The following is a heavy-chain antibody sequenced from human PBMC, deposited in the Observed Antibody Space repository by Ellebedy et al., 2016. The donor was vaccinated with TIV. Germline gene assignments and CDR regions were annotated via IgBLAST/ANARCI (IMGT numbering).Heavy chain of an antibody. J-gene: IGHJ4*02. Sequence: MPSETLSLTCDVVGGSLNNYYWSWIRRAPGKGLEWIGEVNLRGYSKYHPSLESRVTISVDTSKNQFSLKLRSVTAADTALYYCARGRRSHDQFAPFDFWGQGILVTVST. CDR2: VNLRGYS. D-gene: IGHD2-15*01. CDR3: ARGRRSHDQFAPFDF. CDR1: GGSLNNYY. V-gene: IGHV4-34*01.